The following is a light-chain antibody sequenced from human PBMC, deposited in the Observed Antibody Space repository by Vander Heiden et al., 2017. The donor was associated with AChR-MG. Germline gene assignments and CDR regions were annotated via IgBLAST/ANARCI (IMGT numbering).Light chain of an antibody. Sequence: DIQMTQSPSTLSASVGDRVTITCRASQSISSWLAWYQQKPGKAPKLLIYKASSLESGVPSRFSGSGSGTEFTLTISSLQPDDFATYYCQQENSCSLTFGGRTKVEIK. CDR1: QSISSW. J-gene: IGKJ4*01. CDR2: KAS. CDR3: QQENSCSLT. V-gene: IGKV1-5*03.